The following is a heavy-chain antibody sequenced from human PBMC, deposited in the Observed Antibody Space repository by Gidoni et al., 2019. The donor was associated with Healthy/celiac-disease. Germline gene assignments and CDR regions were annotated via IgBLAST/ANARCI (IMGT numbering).Heavy chain of an antibody. CDR3: AREGDGSGWSLYFDY. CDR2: ISYDGSNK. J-gene: IGHJ4*02. V-gene: IGHV3-30-3*01. CDR1: GFTFSSYA. Sequence: QVQLVESGGGVVQPGRSLRLSCAASGFTFSSYAMHWVRQAPGKGLEWVAVISYDGSNKYYADSVKGRFTISRDNSKNTLYLQMNSLRAEDTAVYYCAREGDGSGWSLYFDYWGQGTLVTVSS. D-gene: IGHD6-19*01.